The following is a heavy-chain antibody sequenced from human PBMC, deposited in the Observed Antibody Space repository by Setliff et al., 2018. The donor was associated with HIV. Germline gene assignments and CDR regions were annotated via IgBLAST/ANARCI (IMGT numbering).Heavy chain of an antibody. V-gene: IGHV4-34*01. J-gene: IGHJ5*02. CDR1: AGSISGYY. D-gene: IGHD3-10*01. CDR2: INHSGST. CDR3: ARGGTVTMVRGRNWFDP. Sequence: SETLSLTCAVYAGSISGYYWSWIRQSPGKGLEWIGEINHSGSTNYNPSLKSRVTISVDTSKSQFSLKLSSVTAADTAVYYCARGGTVTMVRGRNWFDPWGQGTLVTVSS.